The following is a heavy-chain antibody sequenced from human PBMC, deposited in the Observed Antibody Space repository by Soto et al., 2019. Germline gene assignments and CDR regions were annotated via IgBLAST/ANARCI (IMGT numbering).Heavy chain of an antibody. V-gene: IGHV4-39*01. J-gene: IGHJ4*02. CDR2: SYYSGST. CDR1: GGAISSSSYY. D-gene: IGHD4-17*01. Sequence: QLQLQESGPGLVKSSETMSLTCTVAGGAISSSSYYWGWIRQPPGKGLEWIGSSYYSGSTYYNSSLKSRVTISVYTSKNQFSLKVSSVTAADTAVYYCARHDRDYGDQIDYWGQGTLVTVSS. CDR3: ARHDRDYGDQIDY.